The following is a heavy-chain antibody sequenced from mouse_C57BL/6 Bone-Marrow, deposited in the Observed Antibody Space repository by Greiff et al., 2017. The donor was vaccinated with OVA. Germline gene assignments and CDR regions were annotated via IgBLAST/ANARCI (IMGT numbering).Heavy chain of an antibody. CDR2: IWRGGST. V-gene: IGHV2-5*01. CDR1: GFSLTSYG. CDR3: AKNYYGSSGYYAMDY. Sequence: VKLQESGPGLVQPSQSLSITCTVSGFSLTSYGVHWVRQSPGKGLEWLGVIWRGGSTDYNAAFMSRLSITKDNTKRQVFFKMNSLQADDTAIYYCAKNYYGSSGYYAMDYWGQGTSVTVSS. D-gene: IGHD1-1*01. J-gene: IGHJ4*01.